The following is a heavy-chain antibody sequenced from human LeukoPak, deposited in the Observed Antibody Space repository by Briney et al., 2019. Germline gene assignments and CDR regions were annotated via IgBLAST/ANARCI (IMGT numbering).Heavy chain of an antibody. V-gene: IGHV1-46*03. CDR1: GYGFTSYY. CDR2: INPSVGGT. J-gene: IGHJ4*02. Sequence: ASVKVSCKAFGYGFTSYYIHWVRQAPGQGLEWMGIINPSVGGTTYARKFQGRVTMTRDTSTSTAYMELSSLRSEDTAVYYCARHGSGRYYPAEGRVDYWGQGTLVTVSS. D-gene: IGHD3-10*01. CDR3: ARHGSGRYYPAEGRVDY.